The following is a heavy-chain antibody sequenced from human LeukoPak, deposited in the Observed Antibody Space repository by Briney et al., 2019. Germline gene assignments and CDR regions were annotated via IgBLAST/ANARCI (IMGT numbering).Heavy chain of an antibody. Sequence: ASVSVSCKVSGYSVTELSMQGVRQAPGKGLACLGGFDPEEGKMVYPQKFQDRLTTTEDTSTDTAYMELRGLTSEDTAAYYCATRSGDFWSSYVDWGQGTLVAVSS. V-gene: IGHV1-24*01. CDR2: FDPEEGKM. CDR3: ATRSGDFWSSYVD. D-gene: IGHD3-3*01. CDR1: GYSVTELS. J-gene: IGHJ4*02.